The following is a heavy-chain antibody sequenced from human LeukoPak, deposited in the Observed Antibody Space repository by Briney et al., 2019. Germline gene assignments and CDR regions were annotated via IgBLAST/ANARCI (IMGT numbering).Heavy chain of an antibody. Sequence: GGSLKISCKGSGYSFTSYWIGWVRHVPGKGLEYMGIIYPGDSDARDSPSFQGQVTISADKSISTAYLQWSSLKASDTAMYYCATLVGYGSFFDYWGQGTLVTVSS. CDR3: ATLVGYGSFFDY. CDR1: GYSFTSYW. V-gene: IGHV5-51*01. J-gene: IGHJ4*02. CDR2: IYPGDSDA. D-gene: IGHD3-10*01.